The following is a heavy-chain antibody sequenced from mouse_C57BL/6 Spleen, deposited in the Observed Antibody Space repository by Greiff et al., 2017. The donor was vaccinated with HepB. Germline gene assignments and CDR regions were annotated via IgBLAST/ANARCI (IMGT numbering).Heavy chain of an antibody. J-gene: IGHJ2*01. Sequence: QVQLQQSGPELVKPGASVKISCKASGYAFSSSWMNWVKQRPGKGLEWIGRIYPGDGDTNYNGKFKGKAKLTADKSSSTAYMQLSSLTSEDSAVYFCAIIYYDYDPFDYWGQGTTLTVSS. CDR3: AIIYYDYDPFDY. V-gene: IGHV1-82*01. D-gene: IGHD2-4*01. CDR1: GYAFSSSW. CDR2: IYPGDGDT.